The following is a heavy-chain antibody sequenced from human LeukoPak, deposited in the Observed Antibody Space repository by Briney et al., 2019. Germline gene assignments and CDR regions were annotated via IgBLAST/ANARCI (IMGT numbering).Heavy chain of an antibody. V-gene: IGHV3-23*01. J-gene: IGHJ4*02. CDR1: GFTFSSHA. CDR3: ATRNYYDSRGYYYYYFDF. Sequence: GGSLRLSCAVSGFTFSSHAMSWVRQAPGKGLEWLSGIISSGDATSHADSVRGRFSISRDNSRNTLYLQINSLRVEDTAAYYCATRNYYDSRGYYYYYFDFWGQGTRVIVSS. D-gene: IGHD3-22*01. CDR2: IISSGDAT.